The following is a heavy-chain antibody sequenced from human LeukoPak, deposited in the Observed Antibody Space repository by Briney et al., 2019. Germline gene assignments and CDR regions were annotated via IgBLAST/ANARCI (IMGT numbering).Heavy chain of an antibody. V-gene: IGHV3-73*01. Sequence: GGSLKLSCAASGFTFSGSAMHWVRQASGKGLEWVGRIRSKANSYATAYAASVKGRFTISRDDSKNTAYLQMNSLRTEDTAVYYCTRQDYYGSGSYYREDYWGQGTLVTVSS. D-gene: IGHD3-10*01. J-gene: IGHJ4*02. CDR3: TRQDYYGSGSYYREDY. CDR2: IRSKANSYAT. CDR1: GFTFSGSA.